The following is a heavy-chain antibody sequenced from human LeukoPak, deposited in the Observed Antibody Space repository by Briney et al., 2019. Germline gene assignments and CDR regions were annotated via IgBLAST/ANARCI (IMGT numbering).Heavy chain of an antibody. CDR2: LSGSGGST. CDR1: GLTLSSYA. CDR3: AKGILDSSSWPTFVP. V-gene: IGHV3-23*01. Sequence: GGSLRLSCAASGLTLSSYAMSWARQAPGKGLEWLSALSGSGGSTYYADSVKGRFTISRDNSKNTLYLQMNSLRAEDTAVYYCAKGILDSSSWPTFVPWGQGTLVTVSS. D-gene: IGHD6-13*01. J-gene: IGHJ5*02.